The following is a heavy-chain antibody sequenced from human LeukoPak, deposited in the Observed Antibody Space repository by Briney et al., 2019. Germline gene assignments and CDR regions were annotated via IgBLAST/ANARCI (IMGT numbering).Heavy chain of an antibody. CDR2: IWYDGSYK. V-gene: IGHV3-33*08. CDR3: ARDYDHYFDY. D-gene: IGHD3-16*01. J-gene: IGHJ4*02. Sequence: GGSLRLSCVASGFNVSSTYMNWVRQAPGKGLEWVAVIWYDGSYKYYADSVKGRFTISRDNSKNTVYLQINSLRAEDTAVYYCARDYDHYFDYWGQGTLVTLSS. CDR1: GFNVSSTY.